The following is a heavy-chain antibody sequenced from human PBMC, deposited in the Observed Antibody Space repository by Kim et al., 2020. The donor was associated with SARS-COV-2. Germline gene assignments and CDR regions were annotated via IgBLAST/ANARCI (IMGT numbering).Heavy chain of an antibody. CDR2: IRSKANIYAT. D-gene: IGHD1-26*01. CDR3: TRGPPYSESYWDAFDI. Sequence: GGSLRLSCAASGLTFSGSAMHWVRQASGKGLEWVGRIRSKANIYATAYAASVKGRFTISRDDSKITAYLQMNRLKTEDTAVYYCTRGPPYSESYWDAFDIWGQGTMVTVSS. CDR1: GLTFSGSA. J-gene: IGHJ3*02. V-gene: IGHV3-73*01.